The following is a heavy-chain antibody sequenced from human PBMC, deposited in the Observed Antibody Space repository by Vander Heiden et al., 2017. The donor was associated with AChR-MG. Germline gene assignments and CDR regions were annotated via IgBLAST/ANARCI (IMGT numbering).Heavy chain of an antibody. CDR2: IYFSGSA. J-gene: IGHJ4*02. V-gene: IGHV4-59*01. CDR1: GDPISSYY. CDR3: ARGQVGATALFDY. D-gene: IGHD1-26*01. Sequence: VQLQESGPGLVKPSETLSLTCSVSGDPISSYYCNWIRQPPGKGLEWIGHIYFSGSANYNPSPSLKSRVTISRDTSKNQCSLKLTSVTAADTVVYYCARGQVGATALFDYWGQGTLVTVSS.